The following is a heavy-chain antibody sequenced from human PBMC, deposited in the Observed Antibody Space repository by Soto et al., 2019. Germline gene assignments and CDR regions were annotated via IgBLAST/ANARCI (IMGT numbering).Heavy chain of an antibody. J-gene: IGHJ1*01. D-gene: IGHD4-17*01. V-gene: IGHV4-34*01. CDR3: ARHPDDYGDYAYFQH. CDR2: INHSGST. Sequence: SETLSLTCAVYGGSFSGYYWSWIRQPPGKGLEWIGEINHSGSTNYNPSLKSRVTISVDTSKNQFSLKLSSVTAADTAVYYCARHPDDYGDYAYFQHWGQGTLVTVSS. CDR1: GGSFSGYY.